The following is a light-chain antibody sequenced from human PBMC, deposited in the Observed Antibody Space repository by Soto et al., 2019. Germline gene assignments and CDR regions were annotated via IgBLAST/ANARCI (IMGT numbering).Light chain of an antibody. J-gene: IGLJ1*01. CDR2: DVS. CDR3: CSYAGSYTHYV. CDR1: SSDVGGYNY. V-gene: IGLV2-11*01. Sequence: QSVLTQPRSVSGSPGQSVTISCTGTSSDVGGYNYVSWYQQHPGKAPKPMIYDVSKRPSGVPDRFSGSKSGNTASLTISGLQAEDEADYYCCSYAGSYTHYVFGTGTKLTVL.